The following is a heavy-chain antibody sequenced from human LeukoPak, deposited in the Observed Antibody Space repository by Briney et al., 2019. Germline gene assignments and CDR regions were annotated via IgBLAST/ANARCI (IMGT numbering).Heavy chain of an antibody. D-gene: IGHD1-26*01. J-gene: IGHJ2*01. CDR3: AREGRGNWYFDL. Sequence: GGSLRLSCAASGFTFSSYSMNWVRQALGRGLEWVSSISSSSSYIYYADSVKGRFTISRDNAKNSLYLQMNSLRAEDTAVYYCAREGRGNWYFDLWGRGTLVTVSS. V-gene: IGHV3-21*01. CDR2: ISSSSSYI. CDR1: GFTFSSYS.